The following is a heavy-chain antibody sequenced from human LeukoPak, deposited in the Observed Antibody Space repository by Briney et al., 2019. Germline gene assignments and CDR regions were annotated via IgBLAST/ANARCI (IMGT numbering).Heavy chain of an antibody. Sequence: GESLKISCKASGYSFSNYYIAWVRQMTGKGLEWMGIVYPADSDATYSPSFQGQVTISADKSINTAYLQWNSLKASDTAIYYCARRGELGSYFNGPNWYFDLWGRGTLVTVSS. CDR3: ARRGELGSYFNGPNWYFDL. D-gene: IGHD3-10*01. CDR2: VYPADSDA. J-gene: IGHJ2*01. V-gene: IGHV5-51*01. CDR1: GYSFSNYY.